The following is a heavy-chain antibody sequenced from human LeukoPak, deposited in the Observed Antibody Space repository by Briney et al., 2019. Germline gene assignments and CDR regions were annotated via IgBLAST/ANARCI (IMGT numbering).Heavy chain of an antibody. CDR1: GFTFSSYE. CDR2: ISSSGSTI. J-gene: IGHJ3*02. D-gene: IGHD4-23*01. V-gene: IGHV3-48*03. CDR3: TRVIYGGNHRDAFDI. Sequence: PGGSLRLSCAASGFTFSSYEMNWVRQAPGKGLEWVSYISSSGSTIYYADSVKGRFTISRDNAKNTLYLQMNSLRAEDTAVYYCTRVIYGGNHRDAFDIWGQGTMVTVSS.